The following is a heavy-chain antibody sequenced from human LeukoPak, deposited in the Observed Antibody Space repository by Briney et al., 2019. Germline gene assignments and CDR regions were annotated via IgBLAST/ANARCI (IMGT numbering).Heavy chain of an antibody. CDR2: ISSSSSYI. Sequence: PGGSLRLSCAASGFTFSSYSMNWVRQAPGKGLEWVSSISSSSSYIYYADSVKGRFTISRDNAKNSLYLQMNSLRAEDTAVYYCARAARDSGYDFLDAFDIWGQGTMVTVSS. D-gene: IGHD5-12*01. J-gene: IGHJ3*02. V-gene: IGHV3-21*01. CDR3: ARAARDSGYDFLDAFDI. CDR1: GFTFSSYS.